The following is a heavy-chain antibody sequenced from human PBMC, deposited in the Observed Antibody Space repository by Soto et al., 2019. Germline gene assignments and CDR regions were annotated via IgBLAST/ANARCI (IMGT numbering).Heavy chain of an antibody. D-gene: IGHD6-13*01. Sequence: GGSLRLSCAASGFTFSSYGMHWVRQAPGKGLEWVAVIWYDGSNKYYADSVKGRFTISRDNSKNTLYLQMNSLRAEDTAVYYCARDQVGSSWSFGSTYYYYYGMDVWGQGTTVTVSS. V-gene: IGHV3-33*01. CDR3: ARDQVGSSWSFGSTYYYYYGMDV. J-gene: IGHJ6*02. CDR2: IWYDGSNK. CDR1: GFTFSSYG.